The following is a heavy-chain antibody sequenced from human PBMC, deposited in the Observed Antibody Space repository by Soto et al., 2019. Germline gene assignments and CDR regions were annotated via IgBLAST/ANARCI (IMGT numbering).Heavy chain of an antibody. J-gene: IGHJ6*02. CDR3: ARDSGTGYYYYGMDV. Sequence: QVQLVESGGGVVQPGRSLRLSCAASGFIFSSDGMHWVRQAPGKGLEWVAVIWYDGINKYYVDSVKGRFTISRDNSKNTLYLQMNSLRAEDTAVYYCARDSGTGYYYYGMDVWGQGTTVTVSS. CDR1: GFIFSSDG. CDR2: IWYDGINK. V-gene: IGHV3-33*01. D-gene: IGHD1-26*01.